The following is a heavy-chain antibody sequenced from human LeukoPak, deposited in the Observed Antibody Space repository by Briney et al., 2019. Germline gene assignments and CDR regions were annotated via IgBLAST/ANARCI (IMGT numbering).Heavy chain of an antibody. J-gene: IGHJ6*03. CDR3: ARNTAMQYYYMDV. CDR2: IYYSGST. CDR1: GGSISSYY. D-gene: IGHD5-18*01. V-gene: IGHV4-59*01. Sequence: SETLSLTCTVSGGSISSYYWSWIRQPPGKGLEWIGYIYYSGSTNYNPSLKSRVTISVDTSKNQFSLKLSSVTAADSAVYDCARNTAMQYYYMDVWGKGTTLTVSS.